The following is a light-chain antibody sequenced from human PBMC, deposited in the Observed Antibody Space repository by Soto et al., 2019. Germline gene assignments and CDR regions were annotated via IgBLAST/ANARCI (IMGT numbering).Light chain of an antibody. CDR1: QGISSY. CDR3: QQSYSTPIT. V-gene: IGKV1-39*01. CDR2: AAS. J-gene: IGKJ5*01. Sequence: DIQMTQSPSSLSASVGDRVTITCRASQGISSYLYWYQQKPGKAPKLPIYAASSLQSGAPSRFSGSGSGTDFTLTISSLQPKDFATYYCQQSYSTPITFGQGTRLEIK.